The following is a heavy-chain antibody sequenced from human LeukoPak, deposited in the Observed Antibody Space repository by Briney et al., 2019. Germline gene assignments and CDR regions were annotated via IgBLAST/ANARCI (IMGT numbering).Heavy chain of an antibody. CDR2: INPSGGST. CDR1: GYTLTELS. V-gene: IGHV1-46*01. CDR3: ASGSGSDLVY. Sequence: ASVKVSCKVSGYTLTELSMHWVRQAPGQGLEWMGIINPSGGSTSYAQKFQGRVTMTRDTSTSTVYMELSSLRSEDTAVYYCASGSGSDLVYWGQGTLVTVSS. D-gene: IGHD3-22*01. J-gene: IGHJ4*02.